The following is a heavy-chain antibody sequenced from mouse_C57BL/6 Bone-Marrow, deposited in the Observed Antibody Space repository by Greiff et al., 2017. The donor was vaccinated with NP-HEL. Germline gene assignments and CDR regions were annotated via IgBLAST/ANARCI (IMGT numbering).Heavy chain of an antibody. CDR3: ARDYYGSSFYWYFDD. Sequence: QVQLQQPGAELVKPGASVKMSCKASGYTFTSYWITWVKQRPGQGLEWIGDIYPGSGSTNYNEKFKSKATLTVDTSSSTAYMQLSSLTSEDSAVYYGARDYYGSSFYWYFDDWGTGTTVTVSS. CDR1: GYTFTSYW. CDR2: IYPGSGST. D-gene: IGHD1-1*01. J-gene: IGHJ1*03. V-gene: IGHV1-55*01.